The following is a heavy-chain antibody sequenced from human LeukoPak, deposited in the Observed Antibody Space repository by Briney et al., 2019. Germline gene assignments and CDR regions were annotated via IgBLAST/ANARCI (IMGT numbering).Heavy chain of an antibody. J-gene: IGHJ3*02. V-gene: IGHV4-34*01. CDR1: GGSFSGYY. D-gene: IGHD6-13*01. CDR2: INHSGST. Sequence: SENLSLTCAVYGGSFSGYYWSWIRQPPGKGLEWIGEINHSGSTNYNPSLKSRVTISVDTSKNQFSLKLSSVTAADTAVYYCARHRRASSQPAFDIWGQGTMVTVSS. CDR3: ARHRRASSQPAFDI.